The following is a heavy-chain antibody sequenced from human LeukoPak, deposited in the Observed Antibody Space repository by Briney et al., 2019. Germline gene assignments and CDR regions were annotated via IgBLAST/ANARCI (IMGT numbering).Heavy chain of an antibody. CDR2: INTDGSST. CDR1: GFTVSNHY. V-gene: IGHV3-74*01. D-gene: IGHD1-26*01. CDR3: TRGVSGTYNAFDI. J-gene: IGHJ3*02. Sequence: PGGSLRLSCAAAGFTVSNHYMHWVRQAQGKGLVWVSRINTDGSSTYYADYVKGRFTISRDNAKNTLYLQMNSLSVEDKAVYYCTRGVSGTYNAFDIWGQGTMVTVSS.